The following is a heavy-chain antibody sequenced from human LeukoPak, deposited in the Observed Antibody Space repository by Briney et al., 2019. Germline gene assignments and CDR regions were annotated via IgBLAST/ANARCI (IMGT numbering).Heavy chain of an antibody. V-gene: IGHV4-39*01. D-gene: IGHD1-26*01. Sequence: KPSETLSLTCTVSGGSISSSGYYWGWIRQPPGKGLEGIASIYYSGITYYNPSPKSRVTISVDTSKNQLSLKLSSLTAADTAVYYCARHEYSGSYYGLSWFDPWGQGTLVTVSS. CDR1: GGSISSSGYY. CDR3: ARHEYSGSYYGLSWFDP. J-gene: IGHJ5*02. CDR2: IYYSGIT.